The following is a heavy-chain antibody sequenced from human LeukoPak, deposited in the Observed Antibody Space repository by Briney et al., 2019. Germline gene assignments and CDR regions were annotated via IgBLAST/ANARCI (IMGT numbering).Heavy chain of an antibody. V-gene: IGHV1-3*01. CDR3: ARGYDCSGIEGFDP. D-gene: IGHD3-22*01. Sequence: ASVKVSCKASGYTFTSYAMHWVRQAPGQRLEWMGWINAGNGNTKYSQKFQGRVTITRDTSASTAYMELSSLRSEDTAVYYCARGYDCSGIEGFDPWGQGTLVTVSS. J-gene: IGHJ5*02. CDR1: GYTFTSYA. CDR2: INAGNGNT.